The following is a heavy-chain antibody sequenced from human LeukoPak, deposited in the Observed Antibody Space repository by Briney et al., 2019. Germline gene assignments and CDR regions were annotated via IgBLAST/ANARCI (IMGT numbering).Heavy chain of an antibody. D-gene: IGHD6-6*01. J-gene: IGHJ4*02. CDR2: INPNSGGT. CDR1: GYTFTGYY. CDR3: ARAPHSIAARPFNY. V-gene: IGHV1-2*02. Sequence: GASVKVSCKASGYTFTGYYMHWVRQAPGQGLEWMGWINPNSGGTNYAQKFQGRVTMTRDTSISTAYMELSRLRSDDTAVYYCARAPHSIAARPFNYRGQGTLVTVSS.